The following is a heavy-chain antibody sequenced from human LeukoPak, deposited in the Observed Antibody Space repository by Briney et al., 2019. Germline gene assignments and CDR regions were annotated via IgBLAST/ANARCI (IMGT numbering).Heavy chain of an antibody. CDR3: AKGVGYYYYYGMDV. CDR2: ISGGGGST. J-gene: IGHJ6*02. Sequence: QAGGSLRLSCAVSGFTFSTTAMSWVRQAPGKGLEWVSGISGGGGSTYYADSVKGRFTISKDNSKNTLYLQMNSLSAEDTAVYYCAKGVGYYYYYGMDVWGQGTTVTVSS. CDR1: GFTFSTTA. V-gene: IGHV3-23*01.